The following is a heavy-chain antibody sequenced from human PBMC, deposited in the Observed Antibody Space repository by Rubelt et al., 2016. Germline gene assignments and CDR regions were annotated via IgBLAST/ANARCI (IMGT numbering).Heavy chain of an antibody. D-gene: IGHD1-26*01. CDR2: INYSGST. CDR1: GGSLSGYY. J-gene: IGHJ6*02. Sequence: QVQLQQWGAGLLKPSETLSLTCAVYGGSLSGYYWSWIRQPPGKGLAWIGEINYSGSTNYNPSLKSRVPISVETSKNTFARELSLGTAADTAVYYCARARGRYGMDVWGQGTTVTVSS. V-gene: IGHV4-34*01. CDR3: ARARGRYGMDV.